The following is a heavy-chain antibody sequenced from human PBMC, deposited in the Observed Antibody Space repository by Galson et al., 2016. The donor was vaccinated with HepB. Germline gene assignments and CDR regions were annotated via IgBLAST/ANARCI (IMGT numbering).Heavy chain of an antibody. Sequence: QSGAEVKKPGESLKISCKGSGYSFTSYWIGWVRQMPGKGLEWMGTIFPGDSDTKFSPSFQGQVTISAAQSISTAYLQWSSLKASDTAKYYCARHEGGSYSEYDYWGQGTLVTVSS. CDR2: IFPGDSDT. CDR1: GYSFTSYW. CDR3: ARHEGGSYSEYDY. J-gene: IGHJ4*02. V-gene: IGHV5-51*01. D-gene: IGHD1-26*01.